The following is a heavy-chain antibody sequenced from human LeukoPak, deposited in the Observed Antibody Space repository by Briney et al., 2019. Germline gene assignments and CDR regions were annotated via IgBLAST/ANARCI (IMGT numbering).Heavy chain of an antibody. CDR2: IYTIGST. CDR3: ARDSGGYNLYFDL. D-gene: IGHD5-24*01. CDR1: GGSISSYF. V-gene: IGHV4-4*07. Sequence: PSETLSLTCTVSGGSISSYFWSWLRQPAGKRLQWIGRIYTIGSTNYNPSLKSRVIMSVDTSKNQFSLKLSSVTAADAAVYYCARDSGGYNLYFDLWGRGTLVTVSS. J-gene: IGHJ2*01.